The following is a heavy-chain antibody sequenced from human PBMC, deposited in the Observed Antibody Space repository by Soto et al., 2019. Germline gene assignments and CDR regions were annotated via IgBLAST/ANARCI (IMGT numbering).Heavy chain of an antibody. V-gene: IGHV4-34*01. Sequence: QMQLQQWGAGLLKASETLSLTCSVSGGSFSGYYLAWMCQPPGKGLEWIGEINHAGSTKYHPSLKSRVVLSVGLSNTHFSLRLSSVTAADSAVYYCARQSGPAYRYGMDVWGQGITVTVSS. D-gene: IGHD4-4*01. J-gene: IGHJ6*02. CDR1: GGSFSGYY. CDR3: ARQSGPAYRYGMDV. CDR2: INHAGST.